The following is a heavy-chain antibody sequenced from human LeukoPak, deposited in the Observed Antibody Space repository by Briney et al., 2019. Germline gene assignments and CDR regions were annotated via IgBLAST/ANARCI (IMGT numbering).Heavy chain of an antibody. CDR2: ISSSGSTI. D-gene: IGHD3-10*02. Sequence: PGGSLRLSCAASGFTFSSYEMNWVRQAPGKVLEWVSYISSSGSTIYYADSVKGQFTISRDNAKNSLYLQMNSLRAEDTAVYYCAELGITMIGGVWGKGTTVTISS. CDR3: AELGITMIGGV. J-gene: IGHJ6*04. CDR1: GFTFSSYE. V-gene: IGHV3-48*03.